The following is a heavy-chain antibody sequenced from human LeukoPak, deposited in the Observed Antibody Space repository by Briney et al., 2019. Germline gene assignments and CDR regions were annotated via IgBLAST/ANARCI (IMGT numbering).Heavy chain of an antibody. Sequence: SGGSLRLSCAASGFTFSSYAMSWVRQAPGKGLEWVSAISGSGGSTYYADSVKGRFTISRDNSKNTLYLQMNSLRAEDTAVYYCARLMATMVYYYYGMDVWGQGTTVTVSS. CDR3: ARLMATMVYYYYGMDV. V-gene: IGHV3-23*01. CDR1: GFTFSSYA. D-gene: IGHD5-12*01. CDR2: ISGSGGST. J-gene: IGHJ6*02.